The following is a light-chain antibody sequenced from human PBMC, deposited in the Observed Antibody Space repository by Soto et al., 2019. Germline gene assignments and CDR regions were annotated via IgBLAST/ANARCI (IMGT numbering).Light chain of an antibody. CDR1: RSNIGSKT. Sequence: QSVLTQPPSASGTPGQRVTISCSGSRSNIGSKTVNWYQQLPQTAPKLLIFSDNQRPSGVPDRFSASKSGTSASLAISGLQSEDEADYYCATWDDSLNGLVFGGGTKLTVL. J-gene: IGLJ2*01. V-gene: IGLV1-44*01. CDR3: ATWDDSLNGLV. CDR2: SDN.